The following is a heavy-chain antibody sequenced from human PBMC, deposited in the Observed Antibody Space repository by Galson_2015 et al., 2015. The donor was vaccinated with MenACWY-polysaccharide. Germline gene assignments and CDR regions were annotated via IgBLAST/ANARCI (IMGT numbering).Heavy chain of an antibody. Sequence: SLRLSCAASGFTFSGYAMHWVRQAPGKGLEWVAVISYNGNNIYYADSEEGRFTISRDNFKSTLYLQMNSLRVEDTAVYHCAKGQRGELPLDSWGQGTLVTVSS. D-gene: IGHD3-16*01. CDR1: GFTFSGYA. J-gene: IGHJ4*02. CDR3: AKGQRGELPLDS. CDR2: ISYNGNNI. V-gene: IGHV3-30-3*01.